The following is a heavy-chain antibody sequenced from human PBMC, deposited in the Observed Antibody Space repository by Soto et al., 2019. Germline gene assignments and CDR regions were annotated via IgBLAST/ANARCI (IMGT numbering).Heavy chain of an antibody. CDR2: IDFGATT. D-gene: IGHD1-20*01. CDR3: ATQKLGNNAFFDT. J-gene: IGHJ4*02. CDR1: GASLSSTI. V-gene: IGHV4-4*09. Sequence: PSGTLSLTCSVPGASLSSTIWSWVRQCPGKGLEWIRYIDFGATTQSNPSLKGRATISLDTSKNQFTLNLASVSAADTAVYYFATQKLGNNAFFDTWGQRAQVSVSS.